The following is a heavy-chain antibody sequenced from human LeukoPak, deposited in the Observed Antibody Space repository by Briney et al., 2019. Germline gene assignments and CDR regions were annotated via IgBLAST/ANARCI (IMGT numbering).Heavy chain of an antibody. CDR2: IGTAGDT. CDR1: GFTFSSYD. D-gene: IGHD3-22*01. CDR3: ARSLGDSSGYELDY. V-gene: IGHV3-13*01. J-gene: IGHJ4*02. Sequence: PGGSLRLSCAASGFTFSSYDMHWVRQATGKGLEWVSAIGTAGDTYHPGSVKGRFTISRENAKNSLYLQMNSLRAGDTAVYYCARSLGDSSGYELDYWGQGTLVTVSS.